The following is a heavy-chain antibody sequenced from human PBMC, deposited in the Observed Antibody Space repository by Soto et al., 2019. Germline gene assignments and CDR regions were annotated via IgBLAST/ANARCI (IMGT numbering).Heavy chain of an antibody. J-gene: IGHJ6*03. CDR2: IYYSGST. Sequence: QVQLQESGPGLVRPSETLSLTCTVSGGSFSSYYWTWIRQSPGKGLEWIGYIYYSGSTDYSPSLKGRPAISIDTSKNQFSLRLNSMTAADTAVYYCAGRDCSGTNCYYLDYYYMDVWGKGTTVTVSS. CDR3: AGRDCSGTNCYYLDYYYMDV. CDR1: GGSFSSYY. D-gene: IGHD2-2*01. V-gene: IGHV4-59*08.